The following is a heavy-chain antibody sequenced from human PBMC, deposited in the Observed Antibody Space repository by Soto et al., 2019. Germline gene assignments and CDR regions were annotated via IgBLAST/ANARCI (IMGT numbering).Heavy chain of an antibody. D-gene: IGHD2-2*01. CDR2: IYYSGST. CDR3: ARQGFLVDFDY. CDR1: GGSISSSSYY. J-gene: IGHJ4*02. V-gene: IGHV4-39*01. Sequence: SETLSLTCTVSGGSISSSSYYWGWIRQPPGKGLEWIGSIYYSGSTYYNPSLKSRVTISVDTSKNQFSLKLSSVTAADTAVYYCARQGFLVDFDYWGQGTLVTVSS.